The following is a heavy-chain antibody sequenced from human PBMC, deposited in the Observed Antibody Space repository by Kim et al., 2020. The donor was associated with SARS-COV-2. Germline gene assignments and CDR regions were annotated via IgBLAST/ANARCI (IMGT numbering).Heavy chain of an antibody. CDR2: INTNTGNP. J-gene: IGHJ4*02. V-gene: IGHV7-4-1*02. Sequence: ASVKVSCKASGYTFTSYAMNWVRQAPGQGLEWMGWINTNTGNPTYAQGFTGRFVFSLDTSVSTAYLQISSLKAEDTAVYYCARDPTSAAGTWLYGGDYWGQGTLVTVSS. CDR3: ARDPTSAAGTWLYGGDY. CDR1: GYTFTSYA. D-gene: IGHD6-13*01.